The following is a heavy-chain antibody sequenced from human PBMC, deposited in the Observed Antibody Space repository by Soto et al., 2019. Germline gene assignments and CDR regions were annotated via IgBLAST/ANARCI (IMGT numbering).Heavy chain of an antibody. D-gene: IGHD5-18*01. CDR3: ARIPRYSFPTSDDLDS. V-gene: IGHV1-69*15. CDR2: ITPIYPTT. J-gene: IGHJ4*02. Sequence: QVQLVQSGAEVRKPGSSVQVSCKASGGTFYTYTFSWVRQAPGQGLEWMGSITPIYPTTNYAEKFQGRLTVTADGSTNTAYMELNSLTSADTAVYYCARIPRYSFPTSDDLDSWGQGTRVTVSS. CDR1: GGTFYTYT.